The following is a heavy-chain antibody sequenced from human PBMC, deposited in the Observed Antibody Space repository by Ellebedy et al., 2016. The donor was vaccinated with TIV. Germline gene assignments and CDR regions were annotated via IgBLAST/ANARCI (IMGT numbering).Heavy chain of an antibody. V-gene: IGHV3-11*01. D-gene: IGHD2/OR15-2a*01. CDR1: GLSFGDSY. CDR3: ATRSIGPS. J-gene: IGHJ5*02. Sequence: GESLKISXAAPGLSFGDSYMTWIRQAPGKGLEWVSYISPPGTSKFYADSVKGRFVVSRDNTKNSLYLEMDRLRAEDTAVYYCATRSIGPSWGQGTLVTVSS. CDR2: ISPPGTSK.